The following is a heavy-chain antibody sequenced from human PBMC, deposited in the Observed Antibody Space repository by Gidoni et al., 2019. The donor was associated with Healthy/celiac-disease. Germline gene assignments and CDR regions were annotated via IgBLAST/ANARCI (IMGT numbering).Heavy chain of an antibody. CDR1: GFTFSSYA. CDR3: AKETKGDGSVVGILPFDY. Sequence: EVQLLESGGGLVQPGGSLRLSCAASGFTFSSYAMRWVRQDPGKGLEWVSAMSGSGGSTYYADSVKGRFTISRDNAKNTLYLQMNSRRAEDTAVYYCAKETKGDGSVVGILPFDYWGQGTLVTVSS. CDR2: MSGSGGST. V-gene: IGHV3-23*01. D-gene: IGHD6-19*01. J-gene: IGHJ4*02.